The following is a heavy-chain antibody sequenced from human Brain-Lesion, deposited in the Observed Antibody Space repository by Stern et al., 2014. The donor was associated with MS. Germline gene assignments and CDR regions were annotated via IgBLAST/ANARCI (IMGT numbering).Heavy chain of an antibody. CDR1: GDSISSGGYY. D-gene: IGHD3-16*01. Sequence: MQLVESGPGLVKPSQTLSLTCTVSGDSISSGGYYWSWIRQYPGKGLEWIGYIYYSGATFYNPSLKSRVIISLDTSKNQFSLSLSSVTAADTAIYYCARDWSGSSIHLAPAYGGHIRFDHWGQGTLVTVSS. J-gene: IGHJ5*02. CDR2: IYYSGAT. V-gene: IGHV4-31*03. CDR3: ARDWSGSSIHLAPAYGGHIRFDH.